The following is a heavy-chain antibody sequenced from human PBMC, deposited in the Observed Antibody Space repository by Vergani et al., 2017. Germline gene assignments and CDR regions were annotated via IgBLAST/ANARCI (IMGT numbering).Heavy chain of an antibody. CDR1: GGSISSSSYY. CDR2: IYYSGST. Sequence: QLQLQESGPGLVKPSETLSLTCTVSGGSISSSSYYWGWIRQPPGKGLEWIGSIYYSGSTYYNPSLKSRVTISVDTSKNQFSLKLSSVTAADTAVYYCARNIIAYCGGDCYPPGGDAFDIWGQGTMVTVSS. J-gene: IGHJ3*02. D-gene: IGHD2-21*02. V-gene: IGHV4-39*07. CDR3: ARNIIAYCGGDCYPPGGDAFDI.